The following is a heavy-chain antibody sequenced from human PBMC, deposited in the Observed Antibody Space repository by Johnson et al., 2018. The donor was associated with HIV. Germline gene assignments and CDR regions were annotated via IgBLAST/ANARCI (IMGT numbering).Heavy chain of an antibody. D-gene: IGHD6-6*01. V-gene: IGHV3-66*01. CDR1: GFTVSSNY. Sequence: VQLVESGGGLVQPGGSLRLSCAASGFTVSSNYMSWVRQAPWKGLEWVSVIYSGGSTYYADSVKGRFTISRDNSKNSRYLQMNSLRAEDTALYFCARERQLVRAFDIWGQGTMVTVSS. J-gene: IGHJ3*02. CDR3: ARERQLVRAFDI. CDR2: IYSGGST.